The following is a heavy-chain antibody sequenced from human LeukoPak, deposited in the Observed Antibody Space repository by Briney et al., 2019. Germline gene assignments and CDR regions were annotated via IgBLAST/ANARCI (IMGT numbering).Heavy chain of an antibody. V-gene: IGHV4-34*01. D-gene: IGHD6-19*01. CDR2: INHSGST. CDR3: ARGGRQWLVFRSTIFDY. Sequence: SETLSLTCAVYGGSFSGYYWSWIRQPPGKGLEWIGEINHSGSTNYNPSLKSRVTISVDTSKNQFSLKLSSVTAADTAVYYCARGGRQWLVFRSTIFDYWGQGTQVTVSS. CDR1: GGSFSGYY. J-gene: IGHJ4*02.